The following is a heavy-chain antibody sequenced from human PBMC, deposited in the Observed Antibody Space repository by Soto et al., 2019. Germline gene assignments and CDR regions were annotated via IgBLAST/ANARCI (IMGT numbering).Heavy chain of an antibody. CDR2: IKSKTDGGTT. CDR3: TTDRTKYYDFWSGSYYYYGMDV. Sequence: EVQLVESGGGLVKPGGSLRLSCAASGFTFSNAWMNWVRQAPGKGLEWVGRIKSKTDGGTTDYAAPVKGRFTISRDDSKNTLYLQMNSLKTEDTAVYYCTTDRTKYYDFWSGSYYYYGMDVWGQGTTVTVSS. D-gene: IGHD3-3*01. V-gene: IGHV3-15*07. CDR1: GFTFSNAW. J-gene: IGHJ6*02.